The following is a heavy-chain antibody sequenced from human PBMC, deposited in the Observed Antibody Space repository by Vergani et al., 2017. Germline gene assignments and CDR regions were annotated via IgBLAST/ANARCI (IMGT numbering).Heavy chain of an antibody. CDR1: GFTFSSYG. D-gene: IGHD3-9*01. CDR3: AKDGLFDLADAFDI. J-gene: IGHJ3*02. V-gene: IGHV3-30*18. CDR2: ISYDGSNK. Sequence: QVQLVESGGGVVQPGRSLRLSCAASGFTFSSYGMHWVRQAPGKGLEWVAVISYDGSNKYYADSVKGRFTISRDNSKNTLYLQMNSLRAEDTAVYYCAKDGLFDLADAFDIWGQGTMVTVSS.